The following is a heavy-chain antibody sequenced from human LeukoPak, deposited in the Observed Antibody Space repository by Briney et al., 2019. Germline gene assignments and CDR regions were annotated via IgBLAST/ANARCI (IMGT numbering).Heavy chain of an antibody. V-gene: IGHV3-20*04. Sequence: AGGSLRLSCAASGFIFDDFGMSWVRQAPGKGLEWVSGINWSGGSTGYADSVKGRFTISRDNAKNSLYLQMNSLRAEDTAFYYCARWLAADCSGRTCYSSLEYWGQGTLVTVSS. CDR2: INWSGGST. J-gene: IGHJ4*02. CDR1: GFIFDDFG. D-gene: IGHD2-15*01. CDR3: ARWLAADCSGRTCYSSLEY.